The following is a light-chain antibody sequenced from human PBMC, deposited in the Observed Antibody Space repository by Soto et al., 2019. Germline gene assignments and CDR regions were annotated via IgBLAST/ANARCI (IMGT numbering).Light chain of an antibody. Sequence: QSVRTRPPSASGTPGQRVTISCSGGSSNIGTNAVIWYQQLPGTAPKLLIYNNNQRPSGAPDRFSGSKSGTSASLAISGLQSEDEADYYCAAWDDSLNGYVFGTGTKVTVL. J-gene: IGLJ1*01. CDR1: SSNIGTNA. CDR3: AAWDDSLNGYV. V-gene: IGLV1-44*01. CDR2: NNN.